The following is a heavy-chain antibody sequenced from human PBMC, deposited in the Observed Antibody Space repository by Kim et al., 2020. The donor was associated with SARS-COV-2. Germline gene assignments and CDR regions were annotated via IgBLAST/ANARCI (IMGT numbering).Heavy chain of an antibody. Sequence: GGSLRLSCAASGFTFNNAWMSWVRQAPGKGLEWVGRIKSKTDGETTDYAAPVKGRFTISRDDSKNTLYLQMNSLKTEDTAVYYCTTALRWELTGGSYWGQGTLVTVSS. CDR1: GFTFNNAW. D-gene: IGHD1-26*01. J-gene: IGHJ4*02. CDR3: TTALRWELTGGSY. CDR2: IKSKTDGETT. V-gene: IGHV3-15*01.